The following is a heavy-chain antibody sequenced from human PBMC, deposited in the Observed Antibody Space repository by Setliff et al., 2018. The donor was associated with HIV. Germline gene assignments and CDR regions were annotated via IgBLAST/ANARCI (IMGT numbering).Heavy chain of an antibody. D-gene: IGHD4-4*01. Sequence: ASVKVSCKASGYTFSSYGISWVRQAPGQGVEWMGWISAYNGNTNYAQKFHNRLSMTADTSTTTAYMDLRGLTSDDTGVYYCARVGLSAVPFPTVYWGQGTLVTVSS. J-gene: IGHJ4*02. V-gene: IGHV1-18*01. CDR3: ARVGLSAVPFPTVY. CDR2: ISAYNGNT. CDR1: GYTFSSYG.